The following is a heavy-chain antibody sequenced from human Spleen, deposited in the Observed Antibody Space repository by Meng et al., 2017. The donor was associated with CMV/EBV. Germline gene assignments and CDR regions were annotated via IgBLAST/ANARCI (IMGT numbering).Heavy chain of an antibody. CDR2: IYYSGST. Sequence: SETLSLTCTVSGGSISSSSYYWGWIRQPPGKGLEWTGSIYYSGSTYYNPSLKSRVTISVDTSKNQFSLKLSSVTAADTAVYYCARIPGADYYDSSGYAFDIWGQGTMVTVSS. D-gene: IGHD3-22*01. V-gene: IGHV4-39*07. CDR3: ARIPGADYYDSSGYAFDI. CDR1: GGSISSSSYY. J-gene: IGHJ3*02.